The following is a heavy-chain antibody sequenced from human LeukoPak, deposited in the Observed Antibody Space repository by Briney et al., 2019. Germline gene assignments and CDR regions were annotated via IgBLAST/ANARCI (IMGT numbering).Heavy chain of an antibody. D-gene: IGHD3-22*01. CDR1: GFFFGDFG. V-gene: IGHV3-21*06. CDR3: ARGDSAPYFLPSRLPY. Sequence: GGSLRLSCAASGFFFGDFGMNWVRQSPGKGLEWVSSISPGSDFTYYADSMKGRFTISRDNAKSSLHLQMNSLRADDTAVYYCARGDSAPYFLPSRLPYWGQGILVTVSS. CDR2: ISPGSDFT. J-gene: IGHJ4*02.